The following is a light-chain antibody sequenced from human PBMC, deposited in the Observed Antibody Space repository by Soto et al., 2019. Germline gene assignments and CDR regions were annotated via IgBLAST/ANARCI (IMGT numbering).Light chain of an antibody. CDR2: GAS. Sequence: EIVLTQSPGTLSLSPGERATLSCRASQSVSSSYLAWYQQKPGQAPRLLIYGASSRATVIPDRFSGSGSGTDFTLTISRLEPEDFAGYYCQQFGNSPYTFGHGTRLEIK. V-gene: IGKV3-20*01. CDR3: QQFGNSPYT. CDR1: QSVSSSY. J-gene: IGKJ2*01.